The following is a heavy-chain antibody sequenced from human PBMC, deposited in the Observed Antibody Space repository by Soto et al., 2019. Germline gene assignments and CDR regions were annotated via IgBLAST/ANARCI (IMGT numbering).Heavy chain of an antibody. CDR1: GYSISSGYY. J-gene: IGHJ6*02. V-gene: IGHV4-38-2*01. CDR2: IYHSGST. CDR3: ARLAPIAAADGMDV. Sequence: SETLSLTCAVSGYSISSGYYWGWIRQSPGKGLERIGSIYHSGSTYYNPSLKSRVIISVDTSKNQFSLKLSSVTAADTAVYYCARLAPIAAADGMDVWGQGTTVTVSS. D-gene: IGHD6-13*01.